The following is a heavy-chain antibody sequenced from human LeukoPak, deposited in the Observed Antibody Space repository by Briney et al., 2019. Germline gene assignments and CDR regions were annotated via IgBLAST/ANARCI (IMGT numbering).Heavy chain of an antibody. Sequence: SVKVSCKASGGTFSSYAISWVRQAPGQGLEWMGGIIPIFGTANYAQKFQGRVTITADESTSTAYMELSSLRSEDTAVYYYARAEEMATIGVMFWGQGTLVIVSS. CDR3: ARAEEMATIGVMF. CDR1: GGTFSSYA. V-gene: IGHV1-69*13. J-gene: IGHJ4*02. D-gene: IGHD5-24*01. CDR2: IIPIFGTA.